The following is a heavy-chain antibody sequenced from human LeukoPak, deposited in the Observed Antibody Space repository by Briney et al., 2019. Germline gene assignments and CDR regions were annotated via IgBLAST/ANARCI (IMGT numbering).Heavy chain of an antibody. CDR1: GFTFSSYS. Sequence: GGSLRLSCAASGFTFSSYSMNWVRQAPGKGLEWVSYISSSSSTIYYADSVKGRLTISRDNAKNSLYLQMNSLRDEDTAVYYCAVRYGDSRSIDYWGQGTLVTVSS. D-gene: IGHD4-17*01. J-gene: IGHJ4*02. V-gene: IGHV3-48*02. CDR3: AVRYGDSRSIDY. CDR2: ISSSSSTI.